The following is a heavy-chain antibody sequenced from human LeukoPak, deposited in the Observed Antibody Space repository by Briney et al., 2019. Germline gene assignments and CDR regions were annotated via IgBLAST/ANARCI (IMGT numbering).Heavy chain of an antibody. CDR1: GFTFSSYW. CDR2: IKQDGGEK. Sequence: GGSLRLSCAASGFTFSSYWMSWVRQAPGKGLEWVADIKQDGGEKYYVDSVKGRFTISRDNSKNTLYMQMNSLRAEDTAVYYCAKAVVIVPTATPFDYWGQGTLVTVSS. J-gene: IGHJ4*02. V-gene: IGHV3-7*03. D-gene: IGHD2-2*01. CDR3: AKAVVIVPTATPFDY.